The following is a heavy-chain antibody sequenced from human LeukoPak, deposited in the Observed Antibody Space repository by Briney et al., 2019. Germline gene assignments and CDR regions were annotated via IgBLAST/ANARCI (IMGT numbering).Heavy chain of an antibody. CDR1: GFTFSRYW. CDR2: IKSDGKT. Sequence: GGSLRLSCEASGFTFSRYWMHWVRQAPGKGLVWVSRIKSDGKTNYANSVKGRFTISRDNAKNTVSLQMDSLRAEDTGVYYCARAPSEVGGYYPEYFRHWGQGTLVTVSS. D-gene: IGHD3-22*01. J-gene: IGHJ1*01. V-gene: IGHV3-74*01. CDR3: ARAPSEVGGYYPEYFRH.